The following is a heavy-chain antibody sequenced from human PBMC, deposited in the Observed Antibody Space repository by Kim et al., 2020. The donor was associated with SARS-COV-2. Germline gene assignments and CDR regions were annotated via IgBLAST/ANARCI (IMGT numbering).Heavy chain of an antibody. D-gene: IGHD6-19*01. CDR3: ATRSAGRNFDY. J-gene: IGHJ4*02. Sequence: YADPGKCQFTISRDKSQNTLDLQMNRLRAEDTALYYCATRSAGRNFDYWGQGTLVTVSS. V-gene: IGHV3-23*01.